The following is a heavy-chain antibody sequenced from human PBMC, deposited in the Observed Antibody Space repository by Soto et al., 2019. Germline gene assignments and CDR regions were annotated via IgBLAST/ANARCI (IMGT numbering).Heavy chain of an antibody. D-gene: IGHD2-15*01. Sequence: EVQLVESGGGLIQPGGSLRLTCAASGFSVSSHYMSWVRQAPGKGLEWVSFIYSGGDTYYADSVKGRFTISRDNYKNTLYLQMNSLRVDDTAFSYCARDCSGGSCYPALGAWGQGTLVTVSS. V-gene: IGHV3-53*01. CDR2: IYSGGDT. CDR3: ARDCSGGSCYPALGA. J-gene: IGHJ5*02. CDR1: GFSVSSHY.